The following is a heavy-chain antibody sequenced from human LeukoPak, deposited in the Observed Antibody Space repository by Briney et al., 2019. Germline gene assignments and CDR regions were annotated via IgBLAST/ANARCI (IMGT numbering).Heavy chain of an antibody. CDR2: ISGSSSNI. Sequence: GGSLRLSCAASGFTFSSCGMSWVRQAPGKGLEWVSSISGSSSNIYYADSVKGRFTISRDNAKNSPYLQMSSLRAEDTAVYYCARVTWYFDLWGRGTLVTVSS. J-gene: IGHJ2*01. CDR3: ARVTWYFDL. D-gene: IGHD2-21*02. V-gene: IGHV3-21*01. CDR1: GFTFSSCG.